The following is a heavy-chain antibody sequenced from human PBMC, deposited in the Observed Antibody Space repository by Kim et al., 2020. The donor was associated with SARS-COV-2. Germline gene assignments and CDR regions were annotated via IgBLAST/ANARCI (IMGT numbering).Heavy chain of an antibody. CDR2: IYYSGST. V-gene: IGHV4-39*01. J-gene: IGHJ4*02. CDR3: ARHEAVAGPIDY. D-gene: IGHD6-19*01. Sequence: SETLSLTCTVSGGSISSSSYYWGWIRQPPGKGLEWIGSIYYSGSTYYNPSLKSRVTISVDTSKNQFSLKLSSVTAADTAVYYCARHEAVAGPIDYWGQGT. CDR1: GGSISSSSYY.